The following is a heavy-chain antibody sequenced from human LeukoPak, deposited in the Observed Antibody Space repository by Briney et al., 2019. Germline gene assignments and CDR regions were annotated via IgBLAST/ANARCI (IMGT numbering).Heavy chain of an antibody. CDR1: GYTFTGYY. CDR3: ARFSGSSNFGY. CDR2: INPNSGGT. D-gene: IGHD1-26*01. V-gene: IGHV1-2*02. J-gene: IGHJ4*02. Sequence: GASVKVSCKASGYTFTGYYMHWVRQAPGQGLEWMGWINPNSGGTNYAQKFQGRVTMTRDTSISTIYMELSSLRSDDTAVYYCARFSGSSNFGYWGQGTLVTVPS.